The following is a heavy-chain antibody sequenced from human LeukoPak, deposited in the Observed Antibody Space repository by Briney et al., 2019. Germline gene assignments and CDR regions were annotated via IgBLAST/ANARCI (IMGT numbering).Heavy chain of an antibody. D-gene: IGHD6-13*01. V-gene: IGHV1-2*02. CDR3: ARDRVPFYSSTFKDYYLQYGLDV. J-gene: IGHJ6*02. Sequence: ASVKVSCKASGYTFTGHYIHWVRQAPGQGLEWMGWINPNNGGTSYAQKFQGRVSATRDTSITTAYMELSRLRSDDTALYYCARDRVPFYSSTFKDYYLQYGLDVWGQGTTVTVSS. CDR2: INPNNGGT. CDR1: GYTFTGHY.